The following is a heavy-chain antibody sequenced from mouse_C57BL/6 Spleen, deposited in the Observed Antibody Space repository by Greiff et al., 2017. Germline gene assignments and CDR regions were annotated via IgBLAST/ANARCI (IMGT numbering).Heavy chain of an antibody. D-gene: IGHD4-1*01. Sequence: EVQGVESGGDLVKPGGSLKLSCAASGFTFSSYGMSWVRQTPDKRLEWVATISSGGSYTYYPDSVKGRFTISRDNAKNTLYLQMSSLKSEDTAMYYCARQGTGNGGYFDYWGQGTTLTVSS. V-gene: IGHV5-6*01. J-gene: IGHJ2*01. CDR1: GFTFSSYG. CDR2: ISSGGSYT. CDR3: ARQGTGNGGYFDY.